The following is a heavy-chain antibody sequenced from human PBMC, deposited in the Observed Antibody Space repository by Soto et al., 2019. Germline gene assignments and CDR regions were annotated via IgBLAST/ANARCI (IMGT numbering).Heavy chain of an antibody. J-gene: IGHJ6*02. CDR2: IDWDDDK. V-gene: IGHV2-70*01. D-gene: IGHD2-21*01. CDR3: ARDSVALYYYYYGMDG. Sequence: SGPTLVNPTQTLTLTCTISGFSLITSGVGVGWIRQPPGKALEWLAHIDWDDDKYYSTSLKTRLTISKDTSKNQVVLTMTNMDPVDTATYYCARDSVALYYYYYGMDGWGQGTTVTVSS. CDR1: GFSLITSGVG.